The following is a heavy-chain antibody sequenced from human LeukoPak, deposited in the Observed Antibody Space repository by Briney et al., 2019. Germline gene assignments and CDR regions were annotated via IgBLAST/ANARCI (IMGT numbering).Heavy chain of an antibody. J-gene: IGHJ6*02. D-gene: IGHD3-16*01. V-gene: IGHV3-48*03. Sequence: GGSLRLSCAASGFTFSSYEMNWVRQAPGKGLEWVSYISSSGSIIYYADSVKGRFTVSRDNAKNSLYLQMSSLRPEDTAVYYCATYTHWVAGDVWGQGTTVTVSS. CDR1: GFTFSSYE. CDR3: ATYTHWVAGDV. CDR2: ISSSGSII.